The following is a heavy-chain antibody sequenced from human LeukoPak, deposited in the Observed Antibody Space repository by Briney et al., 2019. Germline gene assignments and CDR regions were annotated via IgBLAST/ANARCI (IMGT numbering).Heavy chain of an antibody. D-gene: IGHD3-10*01. CDR2: IYYSGST. Sequence: SETLSLTCTVSGGSISSNSYCWGWIRQSPGKGLEWIGTIYYSGSTYYSPSLKSRVTISVDTSKNQFSLKLSSVTAADTAVYYCASVRRGFGESSKYYAYYYMGVWGKGTTVTISS. CDR1: GGSISSNSYC. J-gene: IGHJ6*03. V-gene: IGHV4-39*01. CDR3: ASVRRGFGESSKYYAYYYMGV.